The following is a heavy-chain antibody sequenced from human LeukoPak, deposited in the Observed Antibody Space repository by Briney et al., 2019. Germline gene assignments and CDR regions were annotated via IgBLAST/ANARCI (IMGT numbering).Heavy chain of an antibody. V-gene: IGHV3-66*01. Sequence: PGGSLRLSCAASGFTVSSNYMCWVRQAPGKGLEWVSVIYSGGSTYYADPVKGRFTISRDNSKNTLYLQMNSLRAEDTAVYYCARDPPLIVGATNYWGQGTLVTVSS. CDR1: GFTVSSNY. J-gene: IGHJ4*02. CDR3: ARDPPLIVGATNY. D-gene: IGHD1-26*01. CDR2: IYSGGST.